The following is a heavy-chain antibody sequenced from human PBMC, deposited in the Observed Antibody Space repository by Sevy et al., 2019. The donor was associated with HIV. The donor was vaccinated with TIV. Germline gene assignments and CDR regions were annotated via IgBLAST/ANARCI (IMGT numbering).Heavy chain of an antibody. Sequence: GGSLRLSCAASGFTFDDYAMHWVRQAPGKGLEWVSGISWNSGSIGYADSVKGRFTISRDNAKSSLYLQMNSLRAEDTALYYCAKDIRYYDSSGYRAFDIWGQGTMVTVSS. J-gene: IGHJ3*02. V-gene: IGHV3-9*01. CDR2: ISWNSGSI. CDR3: AKDIRYYDSSGYRAFDI. D-gene: IGHD3-22*01. CDR1: GFTFDDYA.